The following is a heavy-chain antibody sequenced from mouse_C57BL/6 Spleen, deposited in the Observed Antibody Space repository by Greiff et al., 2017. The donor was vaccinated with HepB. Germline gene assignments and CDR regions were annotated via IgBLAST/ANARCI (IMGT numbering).Heavy chain of an antibody. CDR3: ARSGLTRAMDY. CDR2: IDPSDSET. V-gene: IGHV1-52*01. Sequence: VQLQQPGAELVRPGSSVKLSCKASGYTFTSYWMHWVKQRPIQGLEWIGNIDPSDSETHYNQKFKDKATLTVDKSSSTAYMQLSSLTSEDSAVYYGARSGLTRAMDYWGQGTSVTVSS. D-gene: IGHD3-1*01. J-gene: IGHJ4*01. CDR1: GYTFTSYW.